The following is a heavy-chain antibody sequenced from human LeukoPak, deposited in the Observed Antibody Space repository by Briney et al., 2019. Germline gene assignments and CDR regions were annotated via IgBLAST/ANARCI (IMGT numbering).Heavy chain of an antibody. CDR1: GGSISSSSYY. Sequence: SETLSLTCTVSGGSISSSSYYWSWIRQPAGKGLEWIGRIYTSGSTNYNPSLKSRVTISVDTSKNQFSLKLSSVTAADTAVYYCARGQLKYYYDSSGYLKANWFDPWGQGTLVTVSS. V-gene: IGHV4-61*02. CDR3: ARGQLKYYYDSSGYLKANWFDP. CDR2: IYTSGST. J-gene: IGHJ5*02. D-gene: IGHD3-22*01.